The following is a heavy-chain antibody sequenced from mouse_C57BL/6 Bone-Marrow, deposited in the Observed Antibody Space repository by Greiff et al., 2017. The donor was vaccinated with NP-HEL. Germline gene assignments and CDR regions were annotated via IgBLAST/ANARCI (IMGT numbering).Heavy chain of an antibody. CDR1: GFSLSTFGMG. Sequence: QVTLKESGPGILQPSQTLSLPCSFSGFSLSTFGMGVGWIRQPSGKGLEWLAHIWWDADKYYNPALKSRLTISKDTSKNQVFLKIANVDTADTATYYCARMGSKGYYYAMDYWGQGTSVTVSS. V-gene: IGHV8-8*01. CDR3: ARMGSKGYYYAMDY. D-gene: IGHD1-3*01. J-gene: IGHJ4*01. CDR2: IWWDADK.